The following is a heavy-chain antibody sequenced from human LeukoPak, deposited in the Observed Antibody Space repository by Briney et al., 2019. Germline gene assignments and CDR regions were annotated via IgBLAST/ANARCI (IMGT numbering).Heavy chain of an antibody. V-gene: IGHV4-38-2*01. D-gene: IGHD3-3*01. CDR2: ISHSGTS. CDR3: ATFFGVIDDPLDY. CDR1: GYSISSSYY. J-gene: IGHJ4*01. Sequence: SGTLSLTCAVSGYSISSSYYWGWIRQPPGQGPEWIGTISHSGTSFYNSSLQPRVTISLDTSRNRFSLNLTSATAADTAIYYCATFFGVIDDPLDYWGHGTLVTVSA.